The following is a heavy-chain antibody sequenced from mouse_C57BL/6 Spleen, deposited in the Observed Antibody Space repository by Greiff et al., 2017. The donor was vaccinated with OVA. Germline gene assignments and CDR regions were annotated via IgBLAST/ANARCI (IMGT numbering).Heavy chain of an antibody. CDR1: GYTFTSYW. D-gene: IGHD2-4*01. CDR2: IDPSDSYT. V-gene: IGHV1-59*01. Sequence: VLLQQPGAELVRPGTSVKLSCKASGYTFTSYWMHWVKQRPGQGLEWIGVIDPSDSYTNYNQKFKGKATLTVDTSSSTAYMQLSSLTSEDSAVYYCARRDYDYDRYWGQGTTLTVSS. J-gene: IGHJ2*01. CDR3: ARRDYDYDRY.